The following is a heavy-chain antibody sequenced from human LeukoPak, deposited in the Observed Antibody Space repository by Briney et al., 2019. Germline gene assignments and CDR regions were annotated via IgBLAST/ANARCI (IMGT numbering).Heavy chain of an antibody. CDR3: AYSSGWYHGVDY. Sequence: SETLSLTCAVYCGSLSGYYWSWIRQPPGKGLEWIGEINHSGSTNYNPSLKSRVTISVDKSKNQFSLKLTSVTAADTAVYYCAYSSGWYHGVDYWGQGTLVTVSS. CDR2: INHSGST. CDR1: CGSLSGYY. J-gene: IGHJ4*02. V-gene: IGHV4-34*01. D-gene: IGHD6-19*01.